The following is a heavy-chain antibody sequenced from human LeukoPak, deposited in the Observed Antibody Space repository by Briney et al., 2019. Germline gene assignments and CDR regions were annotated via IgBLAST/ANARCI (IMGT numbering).Heavy chain of an antibody. CDR1: GFTFSTYG. J-gene: IGHJ4*02. V-gene: IGHV3-48*04. D-gene: IGHD4-11*01. CDR3: AGTTTTCCNY. Sequence: GGSLRLSCAASGFTFSTYGMSWVRQAPGKGLEWLSYISGSSSAINYADSVKGRFTISRDNAKNTLYLQMNSLRADDSAVYYCAGTTTTCCNYWGQGTLVTVSS. CDR2: ISGSSSAI.